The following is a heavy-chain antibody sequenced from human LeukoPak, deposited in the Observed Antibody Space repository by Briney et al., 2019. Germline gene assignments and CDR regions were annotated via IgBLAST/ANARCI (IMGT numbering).Heavy chain of an antibody. D-gene: IGHD3-16*02. CDR3: ARYDVWGSYRAFDY. Sequence: PSETLSLTCAVSNYSISTDYYWGWIRQPPGNGLDWIGTMYHSGSTYYNPSLKSRVTISVDTSKNQFSLTLSSVTAADTAVYYCARYDVWGSYRAFDYWGQGTLVTVSS. CDR1: NYSISTDYY. V-gene: IGHV4-38-2*01. CDR2: MYHSGST. J-gene: IGHJ4*02.